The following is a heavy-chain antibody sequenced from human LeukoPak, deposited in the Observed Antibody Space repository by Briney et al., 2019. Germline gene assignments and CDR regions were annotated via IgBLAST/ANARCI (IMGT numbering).Heavy chain of an antibody. CDR2: ISAYNGNT. CDR3: ARAGLTGTYYFDY. D-gene: IGHD1-20*01. Sequence: ASVKVSCKASGYTFTSYGISWVRQAPGQGLEWMGWISAYNGNTNYAQKFQGRVTITADESTSTAYMELSSLRSEDTAVYYCARAGLTGTYYFDYWGQGTLVTVSS. CDR1: GYTFTSYG. V-gene: IGHV1-18*01. J-gene: IGHJ4*02.